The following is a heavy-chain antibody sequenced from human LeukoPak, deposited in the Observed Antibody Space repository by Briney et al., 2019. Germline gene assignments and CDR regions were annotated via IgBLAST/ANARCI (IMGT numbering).Heavy chain of an antibody. D-gene: IGHD3-22*01. CDR3: ARRRGYYDSSGYYFRLDFDY. V-gene: IGHV4-34*01. J-gene: IGHJ4*02. Sequence: SETLSLTCTVSGGSISSYYWSWIRQPPGKGLEWIGEINHSGSTNYNTSLKSRVTISVDTSKNQFSLKLSSVTAADTAVYYCARRRGYYDSSGYYFRLDFDYWGQGTLVTVSS. CDR2: INHSGST. CDR1: GGSISSYY.